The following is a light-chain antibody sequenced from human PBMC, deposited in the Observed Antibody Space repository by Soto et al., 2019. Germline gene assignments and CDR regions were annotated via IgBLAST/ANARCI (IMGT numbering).Light chain of an antibody. J-gene: IGKJ2*01. V-gene: IGKV3-20*01. Sequence: EIALTQSPGTLSLSPGERATLSCRTSQSVSSGDFAWYQHRPGQAPRLVIYGASTRAPGVPDRFSGSGSGTDFTLTISGLEPDDFAVYFCLQYGNSPYTFGQGTKLEMK. CDR2: GAS. CDR3: LQYGNSPYT. CDR1: QSVSSGD.